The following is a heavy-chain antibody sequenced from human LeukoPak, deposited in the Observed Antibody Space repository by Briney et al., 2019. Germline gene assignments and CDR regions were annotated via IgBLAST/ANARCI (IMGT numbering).Heavy chain of an antibody. D-gene: IGHD2-15*01. V-gene: IGHV5-51*01. CDR3: ARHQNGDYSDASAS. CDR2: IRPSDSSV. J-gene: IGHJ3*01. CDR1: GYSFTNHW. Sequence: GESLKISCKGSGYSFTNHWIDWVRQMPGKGLEWLGTIRPSDSSVRYSPSFQGQVSISVDRSIDTAYLQWSGLKASDTAIYYCARHQNGDYSDASASWGQGTMVSVSS.